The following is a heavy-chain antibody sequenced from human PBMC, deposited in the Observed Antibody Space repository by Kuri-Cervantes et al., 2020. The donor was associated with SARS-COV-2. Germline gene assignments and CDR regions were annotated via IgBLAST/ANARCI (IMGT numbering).Heavy chain of an antibody. J-gene: IGHJ3*02. D-gene: IGHD3-10*01. CDR3: ARDFRFGELTPIDAFDI. CDR1: GFTFSSYG. CDR2: IWYDGSNK. Sequence: LSLTCAASGFTFSSYGMHWVRQAPGKGLEWVAVIWYDGSNKYYADSVKGRFTISRDNSKNTLYLQMNSLRAEDTAVYYCARDFRFGELTPIDAFDIWGQGTMVTVSS. V-gene: IGHV3-33*01.